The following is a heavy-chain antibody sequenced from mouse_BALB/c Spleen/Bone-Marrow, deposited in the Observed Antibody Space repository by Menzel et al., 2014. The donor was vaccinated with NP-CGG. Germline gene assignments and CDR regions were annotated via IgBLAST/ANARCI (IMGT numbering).Heavy chain of an antibody. CDR2: IDPANGNT. CDR3: ARDYGRTAWFAY. CDR1: GFNIKDTY. J-gene: IGHJ3*01. Sequence: EVHLVESGAELVKPGASVKLSYIASGFNIKDTYIHWVKQRPEQGLEWIGGIDPANGNTKYDPKFQGKATITADTSSNTASLQLSSLTSEDTAVYYCARDYGRTAWFAYWGQGTLVTVSA. V-gene: IGHV14-3*02. D-gene: IGHD1-1*01.